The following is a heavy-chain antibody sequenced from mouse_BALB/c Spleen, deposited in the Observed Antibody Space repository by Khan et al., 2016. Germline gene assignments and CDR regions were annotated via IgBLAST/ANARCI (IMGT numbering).Heavy chain of an antibody. CDR1: GYTFTSYW. Sequence: VQLQESGAELAKPGASVKMSCKASGYTFTSYWMHWVKQRPGQGLEWIGYINPSTGYTEYNQKFKDKATLTADKSSSTAYMQLSSLTSEDSAVYYCARYALTDYAMDYWGQGTSVTVSS. D-gene: IGHD4-1*01. V-gene: IGHV1-7*01. CDR3: ARYALTDYAMDY. J-gene: IGHJ4*01. CDR2: INPSTGYT.